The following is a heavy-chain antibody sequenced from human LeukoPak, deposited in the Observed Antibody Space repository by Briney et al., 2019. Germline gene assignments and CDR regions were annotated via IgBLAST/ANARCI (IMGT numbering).Heavy chain of an antibody. CDR2: INHSGST. V-gene: IGHV4-34*01. CDR3: ARGRWFGHYGMDV. D-gene: IGHD3-10*01. CDR1: GGSFSGYY. Sequence: ETLSLTCAVHGGSFSGYYWSWIRQPPGKGLEWIGEINHSGSTNYNPSLKSRVTISVDTSKNQFSLKLSSVTAADTAVYYRARGRWFGHYGMDVWGQGTTVTVSS. J-gene: IGHJ6*02.